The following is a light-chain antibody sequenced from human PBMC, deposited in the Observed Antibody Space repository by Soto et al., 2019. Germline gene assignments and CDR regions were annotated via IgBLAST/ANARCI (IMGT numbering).Light chain of an antibody. J-gene: IGKJ1*01. CDR1: QSVSHNY. Sequence: EIVLTHFPGTLSLSPGERATLSCRASQSVSHNYLAWYQQKPGQAPRLVIFGASNRATGIPDRFSASGSGTEFTLTISRLEPEDVAVYYCQQYATSPLTFGHGTKVDIK. V-gene: IGKV3-20*01. CDR2: GAS. CDR3: QQYATSPLT.